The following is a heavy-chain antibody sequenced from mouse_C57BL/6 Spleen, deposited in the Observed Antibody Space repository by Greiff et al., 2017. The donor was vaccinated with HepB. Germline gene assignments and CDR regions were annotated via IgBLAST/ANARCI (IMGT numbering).Heavy chain of an antibody. CDR1: GYTFTDYN. CDR2: INPNNGGT. V-gene: IGHV1-18*01. CDR3: ARSLYYYGNDYFDY. D-gene: IGHD1-1*01. J-gene: IGHJ2*01. Sequence: EVKLMESGPELVKPGASVKIPCKASGYTFTDYNMDWVKQSHGKSLEWIGDINPNNGGTIYNQKFKGKATLTVDKSSSTAYMELRSLTSEDTAVYYCARSLYYYGNDYFDYWGQGTTLTVSS.